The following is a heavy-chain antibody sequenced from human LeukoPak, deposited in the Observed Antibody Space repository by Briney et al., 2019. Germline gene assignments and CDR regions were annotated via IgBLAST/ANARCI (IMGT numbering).Heavy chain of an antibody. J-gene: IGHJ3*02. V-gene: IGHV4-59*12. CDR2: IYYSGST. Sequence: SETLSLTCTVSGGSISSYYWSWIRQPPGKGLEWIGYIYYSGSTNYNPSLKSRVTISVDTSKNQFSLKLSSVTAADTAVYYCARDRVSMIARKPYAFDIWGQGTMVTVSS. D-gene: IGHD3-22*01. CDR3: ARDRVSMIARKPYAFDI. CDR1: GGSISSYY.